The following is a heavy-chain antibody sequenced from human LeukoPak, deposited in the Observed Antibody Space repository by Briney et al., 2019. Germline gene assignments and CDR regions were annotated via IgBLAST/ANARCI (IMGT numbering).Heavy chain of an antibody. Sequence: GSLRLSCAASGFTFSSYAMSWVRQAPGKGLEWIGEINHSGSTNYNPSLKSRVTISVDTSKNQFSLKLSSVTAADTAVYYCARMSYYYGMDVWGKGTTVTVSS. CDR3: ARMSYYYGMDV. CDR2: INHSGST. V-gene: IGHV4-34*01. J-gene: IGHJ6*04. CDR1: GFTFSSYA.